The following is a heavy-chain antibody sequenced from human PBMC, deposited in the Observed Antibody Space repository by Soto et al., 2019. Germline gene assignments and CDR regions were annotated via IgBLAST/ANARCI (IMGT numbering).Heavy chain of an antibody. CDR1: GFTFSSYG. CDR2: IWYDGSNK. CDR3: ERDDRGRGWSIDH. V-gene: IGHV3-33*01. D-gene: IGHD6-19*01. Sequence: GGSLRLSCAASGFTFSSYGMHWVRQAPGKGLEWVAVIWYDGSNKYYADSVKGRFTISRDNSKNTLYLQMNSLRAEDTAVYYCERDDRGRGWSIDHWGQATLVTVSS. J-gene: IGHJ4*02.